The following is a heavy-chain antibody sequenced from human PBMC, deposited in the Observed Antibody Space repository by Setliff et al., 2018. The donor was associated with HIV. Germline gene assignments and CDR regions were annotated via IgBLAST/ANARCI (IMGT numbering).Heavy chain of an antibody. V-gene: IGHV4-61*09. Sequence: SETLSLTCTVSGGSISSGSFYWSWIRQPAGKGLEWIGHIYTSGSTDYNPSLESLVSISVDTSKNQFSLKLSSVTAADTAVYYCSRASTMIVVVIKGFDIWGQGTMVTVSS. CDR3: SRASTMIVVVIKGFDI. D-gene: IGHD3-22*01. CDR2: IYTSGST. J-gene: IGHJ3*02. CDR1: GGSISSGSFY.